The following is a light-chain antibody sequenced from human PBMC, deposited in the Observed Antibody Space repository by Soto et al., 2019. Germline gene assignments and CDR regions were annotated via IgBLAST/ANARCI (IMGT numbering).Light chain of an antibody. V-gene: IGLV3-21*04. Sequence: SYELTQPPSVSVAPGKTARITCGGNNIGGKSVHWYQQKPGQAPVLVIYYDSDRPSGIPERFSGSNSGNTATLTISRGEAADEADYYCHVWDSSSDHVVFGGGTKLTVL. CDR3: HVWDSSSDHVV. CDR1: NIGGKS. J-gene: IGLJ2*01. CDR2: YDS.